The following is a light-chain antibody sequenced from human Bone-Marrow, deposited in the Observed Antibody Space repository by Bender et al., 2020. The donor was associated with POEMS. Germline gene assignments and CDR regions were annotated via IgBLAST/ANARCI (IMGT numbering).Light chain of an antibody. CDR3: CSYVGSSTFYV. J-gene: IGLJ1*01. CDR1: SNDIGAYNY. Sequence: QSALTQPRSVSGSPGQSVTISCTGTSNDIGAYNYVSWYQQHPGKAPTFIMYDVTKRPSGVPDRFSGSKSGNTASLTISGLRAEDEADYYCCSYVGSSTFYVFGSGTKVTVL. V-gene: IGLV2-11*01. CDR2: DVT.